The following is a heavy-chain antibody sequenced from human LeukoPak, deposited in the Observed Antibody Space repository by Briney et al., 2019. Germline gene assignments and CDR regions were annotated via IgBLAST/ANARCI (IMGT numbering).Heavy chain of an antibody. V-gene: IGHV1-18*01. CDR1: GYTFTSYG. CDR3: ARGAWTYDSSGYSSYRFDY. J-gene: IGHJ4*02. CDR2: ISAYNGNT. D-gene: IGHD3-22*01. Sequence: ASVKVSCKASGYTFTSYGISWVRQAPGQGLEWMGWISAYNGNTNYAQKFQGRVTITRNTSISTAYMELSSLRSEDTAVYYCARGAWTYDSSGYSSYRFDYWGQGTLVTVSS.